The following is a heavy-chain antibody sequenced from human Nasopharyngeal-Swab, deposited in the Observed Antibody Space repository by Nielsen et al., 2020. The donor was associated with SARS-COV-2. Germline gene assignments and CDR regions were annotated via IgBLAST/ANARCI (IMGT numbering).Heavy chain of an antibody. J-gene: IGHJ6*02. CDR3: ASCIVATAYGPSLYYYYAMDV. Sequence: SVKVSCKASGDTFNKYVFSWMRKAPGQGLEGLGRIITMLGIANYAQKFQGRVTITADKSTSTAYMELSSLRSEDAAVYYCASCIVATAYGPSLYYYYAMDVWGQGTTVTVSS. D-gene: IGHD5-12*01. CDR2: IITMLGIA. CDR1: GDTFNKYV. V-gene: IGHV1-69*04.